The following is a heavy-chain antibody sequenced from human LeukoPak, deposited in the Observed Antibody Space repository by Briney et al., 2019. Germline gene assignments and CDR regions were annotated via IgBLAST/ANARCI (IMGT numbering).Heavy chain of an antibody. J-gene: IGHJ3*02. CDR3: ARGLQVGATPDAFDI. CDR1: GYTFTSYY. D-gene: IGHD1-26*01. CDR2: INPSGGST. Sequence: ASVKVSCKASGYTFTSYYMHGVRQAPGQGLEWMGIINPSGGSTSYAQKFQGRVTMTRDMSTSTVYMELSSLRSEDTAVYYCARGLQVGATPDAFDIWGQGTMVTVSS. V-gene: IGHV1-46*01.